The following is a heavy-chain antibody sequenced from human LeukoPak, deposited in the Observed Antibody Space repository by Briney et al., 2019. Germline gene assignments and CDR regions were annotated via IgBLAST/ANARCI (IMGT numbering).Heavy chain of an antibody. CDR1: GFTFSTYT. CDR2: IGSSGGGI. V-gene: IGHV3-23*01. D-gene: IGHD7-27*01. CDR3: AIDPNWGTHS. J-gene: IGHJ4*02. Sequence: GESLRLSCAASGFTFSTYTMYWVRHPPGKGLEWVSIIGSSGGGIHYADSVKGRFTISRDNSKNALYLQVNSLRVEDTAVYYCAIDPNWGTHSWGQGVLVTVSS.